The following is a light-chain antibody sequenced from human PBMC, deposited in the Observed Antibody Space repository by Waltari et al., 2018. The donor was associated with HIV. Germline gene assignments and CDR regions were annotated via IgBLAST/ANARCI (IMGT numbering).Light chain of an antibody. CDR3: SSFSSRHTYV. CDR2: DVS. Sequence: QSALTQPASVSGSPGQPITISCTGTRSDVGGYNYVSWYQQHPGKAPKLMIYDVSNRRSGVSNRFSGSKSGNTASLTSSGLQAEDEADYYCSSFSSRHTYVFGTGTRVTVL. V-gene: IGLV2-14*01. J-gene: IGLJ1*01. CDR1: RSDVGGYNY.